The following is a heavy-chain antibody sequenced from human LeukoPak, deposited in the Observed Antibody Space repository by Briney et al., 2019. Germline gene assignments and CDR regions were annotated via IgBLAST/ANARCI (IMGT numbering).Heavy chain of an antibody. CDR3: ARDSGYSGYDPFDY. Sequence: ASVKVSCKASGYTFTDYYIHWVRQAPGQGLEWMGWINPNSGGTNYAQKFQGRVTMTRDTSISTAYMELSRLRSDDTAVYYCARDSGYSGYDPFDYWGQGTLVTVSS. V-gene: IGHV1-2*02. CDR2: INPNSGGT. J-gene: IGHJ4*02. D-gene: IGHD5-12*01. CDR1: GYTFTDYY.